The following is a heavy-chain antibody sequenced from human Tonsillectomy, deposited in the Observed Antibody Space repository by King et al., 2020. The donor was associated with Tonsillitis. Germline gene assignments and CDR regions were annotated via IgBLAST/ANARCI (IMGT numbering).Heavy chain of an antibody. CDR3: AREGGSSGREFDY. J-gene: IGHJ4*02. Sequence: VQLVESGGGVVQPGRSLRLSCAASGFTFSSYGMHWVRQAPGKGLEWVAVIWYDGSNKYYADYVKGRFTISRDNSKNTLYLQMNSLRAEDTAGYYCAREGGSSGREFDYWGQGTLVTVSS. V-gene: IGHV3-33*01. D-gene: IGHD6-19*01. CDR1: GFTFSSYG. CDR2: IWYDGSNK.